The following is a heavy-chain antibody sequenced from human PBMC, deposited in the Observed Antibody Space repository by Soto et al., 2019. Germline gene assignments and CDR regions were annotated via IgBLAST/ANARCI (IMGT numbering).Heavy chain of an antibody. CDR1: GGSITSSSHF. D-gene: IGHD6-25*01. CDR3: AGQAFTIAAASYGRSNWFDP. CDR2: IYFTGNT. Sequence: SETLSLTCSASGGSITSSSHFWGWVRQPPGKGLGWIGTIYFTGNTYYTPSLKSRLTMSIDTSKNEFSLRLNSVTAADTAVYYCAGQAFTIAAASYGRSNWFDPWGPGTLVTVS. J-gene: IGHJ5*02. V-gene: IGHV4-39*01.